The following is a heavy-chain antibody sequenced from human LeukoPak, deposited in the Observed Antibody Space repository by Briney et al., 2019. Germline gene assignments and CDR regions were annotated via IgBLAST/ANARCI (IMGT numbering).Heavy chain of an antibody. CDR3: ARGGDGYNNLDY. CDR2: IYYSGST. J-gene: IGHJ4*02. Sequence: SETLSLTCTVSGGSISSYYWSWIRQHPGKGLEWIGYIYYSGSTYYNPSLKSRVTISVDTSKNQFSLKLSSVTAADTAVYYCARGGDGYNNLDYWGQGTLVTVSS. CDR1: GGSISSYY. D-gene: IGHD5-24*01. V-gene: IGHV4-59*06.